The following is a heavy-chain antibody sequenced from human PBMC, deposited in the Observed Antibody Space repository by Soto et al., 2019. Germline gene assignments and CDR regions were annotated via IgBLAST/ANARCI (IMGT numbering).Heavy chain of an antibody. J-gene: IGHJ5*02. V-gene: IGHV4-39*01. D-gene: IGHD2-2*01. CDR3: ARGRRTVVEPYATRQDWFAP. CDR2: IYYSGST. CDR1: GGSISSSSYY. Sequence: SETLSLTCTVSGGSISSSSYYWGWIRQPPGKGLEWIGSIYYSGSTYYNPSLKSRVTISVDTSKNQFSLKLSSVTAADTAVYYCARGRRTVVEPYATRQDWFAPWGQGTLVTVSA.